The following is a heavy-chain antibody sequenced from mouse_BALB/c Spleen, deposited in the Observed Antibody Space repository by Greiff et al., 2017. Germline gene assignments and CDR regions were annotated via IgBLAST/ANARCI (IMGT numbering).Heavy chain of an antibody. D-gene: IGHD1-1*01. CDR2: IDPENGNT. J-gene: IGHJ1*01. Sequence: EVQLQQSGAELVRPGALVKLSCKASGFNIKDYYMHWVKQRPEQGLEWIGWIDPENGNTIYDPKFQGKASMTADTSSNTAYLQLSSLTSEDTAVYYCARYYYGSSSWYFDVWGAGTTVTVSS. CDR3: ARYYYGSSSWYFDV. V-gene: IGHV14-1*02. CDR1: GFNIKDYY.